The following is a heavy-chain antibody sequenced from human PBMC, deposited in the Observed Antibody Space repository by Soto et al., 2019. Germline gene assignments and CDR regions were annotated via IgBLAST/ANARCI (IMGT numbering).Heavy chain of an antibody. J-gene: IGHJ4*02. D-gene: IGHD6-13*01. V-gene: IGHV5-51*01. CDR2: IYPGDHET. CDR3: ARSPRSSPYFDY. Sequence: PGASLKISCQSSGYTFSNFWIGWVRQLPGKGLEWMGIIYPGDHETRYSPSLHGKVTISADRSINTAYLQWNSLEASDTAFYFCARSPRSSPYFDYWGQGALVTVSS. CDR1: GYTFSNFW.